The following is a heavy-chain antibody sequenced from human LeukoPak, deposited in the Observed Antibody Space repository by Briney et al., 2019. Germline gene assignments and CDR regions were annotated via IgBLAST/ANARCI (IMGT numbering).Heavy chain of an antibody. CDR1: GGSISSYY. D-gene: IGHD6-19*01. CDR2: IYYSGST. V-gene: IGHV4-59*08. Sequence: SETLSLTCTVSGGSISSYYWSWIRQPPGKGLEWIGYIYYSGSTNYNPSLKSRVTISVDTSKNQFSLKLSSVTAADTAVYYCARQHSSGWRDDAFDIWGQGTMVTVSS. CDR3: ARQHSSGWRDDAFDI. J-gene: IGHJ3*02.